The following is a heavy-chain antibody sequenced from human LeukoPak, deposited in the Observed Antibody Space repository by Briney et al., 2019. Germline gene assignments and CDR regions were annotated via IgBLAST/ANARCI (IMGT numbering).Heavy chain of an antibody. CDR1: GYTFTVYY. D-gene: IGHD5-18*01. Sequence: ASVKVSCKASGYTFTVYYMHCVRQAPGQGREWMGCINPNSGGTNYAQKFQGRVTMTRDTSISTAYMELSRLRSDDTAVYYCARVGYRYGTENLEYWWQGSLVAASS. J-gene: IGHJ4*02. CDR3: ARVGYRYGTENLEY. CDR2: INPNSGGT. V-gene: IGHV1-2*02.